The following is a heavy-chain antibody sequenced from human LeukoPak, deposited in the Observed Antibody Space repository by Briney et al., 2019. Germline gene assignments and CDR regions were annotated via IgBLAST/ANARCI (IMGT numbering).Heavy chain of an antibody. D-gene: IGHD3-22*01. Sequence: GGSLRLSCAASGFTFSSYGMHWVRQAPGKGLEWVALISYDGSDKYYADSVKGRFTISRDNSKSTLYLQMNSLRAEDTAVYYCAKLMEVVVVIPSFDYWGQGTLVTVSS. CDR2: ISYDGSDK. CDR1: GFTFSSYG. CDR3: AKLMEVVVVIPSFDY. J-gene: IGHJ4*02. V-gene: IGHV3-30*18.